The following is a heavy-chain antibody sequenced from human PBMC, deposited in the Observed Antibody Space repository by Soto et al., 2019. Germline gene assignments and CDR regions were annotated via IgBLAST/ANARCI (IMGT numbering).Heavy chain of an antibody. D-gene: IGHD3-22*01. CDR2: IYSGGST. V-gene: IGHV3-53*01. CDR1: GFTVSSNY. J-gene: IGHJ4*02. CDR3: AHHYYYDSSDHYYYFAY. Sequence: GGSLRLSCAASGFTVSSNYKSWVRQALGKGLEWVSVIYSGGSTYYADSVKGRFTISRDNSKNTLYLQMNSLRAEDTAVYYCAHHYYYDSSDHYYYFAYWAQGSLVTVSS.